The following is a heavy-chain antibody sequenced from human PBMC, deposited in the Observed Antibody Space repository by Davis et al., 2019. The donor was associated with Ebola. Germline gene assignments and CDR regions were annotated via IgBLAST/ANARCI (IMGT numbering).Heavy chain of an antibody. J-gene: IGHJ4*02. Sequence: SETLSLTCTVSGGSVSSGSYYWSWIRQPPGKGLEWIGYIYYSGSTNYNPSLKSRVTISVDTSKNQFSLKLSSVTAADTAVYYCARGSWSGYYTPSIFDYWGQGTLVTVSS. CDR1: GGSVSSGSYY. V-gene: IGHV4-61*01. CDR2: IYYSGST. D-gene: IGHD3-3*01. CDR3: ARGSWSGYYTPSIFDY.